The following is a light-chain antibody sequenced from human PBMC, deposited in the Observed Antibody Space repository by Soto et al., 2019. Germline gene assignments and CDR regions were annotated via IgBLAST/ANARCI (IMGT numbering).Light chain of an antibody. Sequence: QSALTQPASVSGSPGQSITISCTGSSSDIGVFNYVSWYQQTPGNAPKIIIFEVTNRPSGVSNRFSGSKSGNTASLTISGLQAEDEADYHCSSFASTYTLLFGGGTKLTVL. J-gene: IGLJ2*01. CDR3: SSFASTYTLL. CDR1: SSDIGVFNY. CDR2: EVT. V-gene: IGLV2-14*01.